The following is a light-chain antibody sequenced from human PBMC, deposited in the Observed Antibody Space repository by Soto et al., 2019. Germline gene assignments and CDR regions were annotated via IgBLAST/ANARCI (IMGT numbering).Light chain of an antibody. CDR3: QQYGSSPVT. CDR1: QSVSSSY. CDR2: GAS. V-gene: IGKV3-20*01. J-gene: IGKJ3*01. Sequence: EIVLTQSPGTLSLSPGERATLSCRASQSVSSSYLAWYQQKPGQAPRLLIYGASSRATGIPDRFSGSGSGTDFTLTIRRMETEDFAVYYCQQYGSSPVTFGPGTKVDIK.